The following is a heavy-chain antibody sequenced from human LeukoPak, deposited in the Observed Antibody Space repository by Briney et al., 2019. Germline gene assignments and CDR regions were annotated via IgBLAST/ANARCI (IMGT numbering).Heavy chain of an antibody. Sequence: PGGSLRLSCAASGFTFSSYSMNWVRQAPGKGLEWVSYISSSSSTIYYADPVKGRFTISRDNAKNSLYLQMISLRAEDTAVYYCARDLSVGAKPDLGFDYWGQGTLVTVSS. V-gene: IGHV3-48*04. CDR2: ISSSSSTI. CDR3: ARDLSVGAKPDLGFDY. CDR1: GFTFSSYS. D-gene: IGHD1-26*01. J-gene: IGHJ4*02.